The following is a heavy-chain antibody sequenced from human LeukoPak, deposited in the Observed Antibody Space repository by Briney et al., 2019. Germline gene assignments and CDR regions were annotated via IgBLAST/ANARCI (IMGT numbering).Heavy chain of an antibody. CDR3: ARDRNAHDSPRWFDP. D-gene: IGHD3-22*01. J-gene: IGHJ5*02. CDR1: GFTFSSFA. Sequence: GGSLRLSCAASGFTFSSFAMHWVRQAPGKGLEWVAVISYDGSNKYYADSVKGRFTISRDNSKNTLFVQMNSLRSEDTAVYYCARDRNAHDSPRWFDPWGQGTQVTVSS. V-gene: IGHV3-30*04. CDR2: ISYDGSNK.